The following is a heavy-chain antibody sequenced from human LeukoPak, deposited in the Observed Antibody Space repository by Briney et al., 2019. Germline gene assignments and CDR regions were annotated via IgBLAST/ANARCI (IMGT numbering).Heavy chain of an antibody. D-gene: IGHD5-24*01. Sequence: GGSLRLSCAAPGFTFDDYAMHWVRQAPGKGLGWVSGISWNSGSIGYADSVKGRFTISRDNAKNSLYLQMNSLRAEDTALYYCAKDLRDGYNINYFDYWGQGTLVTVSS. CDR2: ISWNSGSI. CDR1: GFTFDDYA. J-gene: IGHJ4*02. CDR3: AKDLRDGYNINYFDY. V-gene: IGHV3-9*01.